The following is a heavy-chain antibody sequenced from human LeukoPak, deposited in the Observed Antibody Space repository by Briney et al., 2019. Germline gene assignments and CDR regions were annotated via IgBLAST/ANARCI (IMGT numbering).Heavy chain of an antibody. D-gene: IGHD4-17*01. J-gene: IGHJ4*02. V-gene: IGHV3-11*04. Sequence: GGSLRLSCAASGFTFSDYYMSWIRQAPGKGLEWVSYITSSGNNTYYTDSMKGRFTISRDNAKNSLYLQMNSLRAEDTAVYYCARLRDGDYVNYWGQGTLVTVSS. CDR2: ITSSGNNT. CDR3: ARLRDGDYVNY. CDR1: GFTFSDYY.